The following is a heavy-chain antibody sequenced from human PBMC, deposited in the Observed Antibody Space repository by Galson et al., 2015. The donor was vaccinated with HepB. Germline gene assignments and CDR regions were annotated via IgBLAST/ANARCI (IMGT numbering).Heavy chain of an antibody. CDR3: ARAVDYYDSSVSYFQH. D-gene: IGHD3-22*01. V-gene: IGHV1-69*13. CDR2: IIPIFGTA. Sequence: SVKVSCKASGGTFSSYAISWVRQAPGQGLEWMGGIIPIFGTANYAQKFQGRVTITADESTSTAYMELSSLRSEDTAVYYCARAVDYYDSSVSYFQHWGQGTLATVSS. J-gene: IGHJ1*01. CDR1: GGTFSSYA.